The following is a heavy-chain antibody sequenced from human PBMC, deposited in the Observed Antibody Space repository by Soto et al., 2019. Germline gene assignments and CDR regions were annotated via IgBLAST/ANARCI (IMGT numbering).Heavy chain of an antibody. V-gene: IGHV4-34*01. J-gene: IGHJ6*02. CDR1: CGTIGNFC. Sequence: LPWTVFCGTIGNFCWSRISQPPKMGLEWIGEINHSGSTTYNPSLKSRVTISVDTSKNQFSLKLSSVTAADTAVYYCARRKGTGTSIEQSGLDVWDQGTTVTVS. CDR3: ARRKGTGTSIEQSGLDV. D-gene: IGHD4-17*01. CDR2: INHSGST.